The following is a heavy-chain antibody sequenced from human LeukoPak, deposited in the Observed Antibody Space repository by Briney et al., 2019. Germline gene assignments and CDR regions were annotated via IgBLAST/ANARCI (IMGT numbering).Heavy chain of an antibody. D-gene: IGHD2-21*02. Sequence: SETLSLTCTVSDGSITRSSYYWGWIRQTPGEGLDWIGSIYYSGITYYNPSLQGRVTMSVDTSKDQFSLKLNSVTVADTAVYYCARLRVTTGFDYWDQGIPVTVSS. J-gene: IGHJ4*02. CDR3: ARLRVTTGFDY. CDR2: IYYSGIT. CDR1: DGSITRSSYY. V-gene: IGHV4-39*01.